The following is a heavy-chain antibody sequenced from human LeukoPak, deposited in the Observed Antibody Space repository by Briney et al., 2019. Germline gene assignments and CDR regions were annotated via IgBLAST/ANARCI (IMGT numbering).Heavy chain of an antibody. D-gene: IGHD2-21*02. CDR2: SIPIFGTA. CDR1: GGTFISYA. V-gene: IGHV1-69*05. Sequence: GASVKVSCKASGGTFISYAISWVRQAPGQGLEWMGGSIPIFGTADYAQKFQGRVTITTDESTSTAYMELSSLRSEDTAVHYCARGPHCGGACYHYFDYWGQGTLVTVSS. CDR3: ARGPHCGGACYHYFDY. J-gene: IGHJ4*02.